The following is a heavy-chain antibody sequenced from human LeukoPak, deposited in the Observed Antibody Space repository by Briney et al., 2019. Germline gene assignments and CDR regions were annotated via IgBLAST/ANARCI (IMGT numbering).Heavy chain of an antibody. CDR3: ARDCSSSRGAFGI. CDR1: GGSISSGDYY. Sequence: SQTLSLTCTVSGGSISSGDYYWSWIRQPPGKGLEWIGYTYYSGSTYYNPSLKSRVTISVDTSKNQFSLKLSSVTAADTAVYYCARDCSSSRGAFGIWGQGTMVTVSS. J-gene: IGHJ3*02. CDR2: TYYSGST. V-gene: IGHV4-30-4*01. D-gene: IGHD2-2*01.